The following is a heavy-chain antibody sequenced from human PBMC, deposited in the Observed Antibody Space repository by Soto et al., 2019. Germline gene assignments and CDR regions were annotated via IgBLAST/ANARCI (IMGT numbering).Heavy chain of an antibody. CDR2: ISGSGGST. Sequence: GGSLRLSCAASGFTFSSYAMSWVRQAPGKGLEWVSAISGSGGSTYYADSVKGRFTISTDNSKNTLYLQMNSLRAEDTAVYYCAKDREEYSSSWYFDYWGQGTLVTVSS. D-gene: IGHD6-13*01. V-gene: IGHV3-23*01. J-gene: IGHJ4*02. CDR1: GFTFSSYA. CDR3: AKDREEYSSSWYFDY.